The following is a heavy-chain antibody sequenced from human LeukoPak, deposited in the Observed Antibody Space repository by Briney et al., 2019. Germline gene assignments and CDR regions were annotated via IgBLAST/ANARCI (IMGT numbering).Heavy chain of an antibody. CDR1: GGSISNYY. CDR3: ARLDAAAGRYLQFFY. CDR2: IHDSGST. Sequence: SQTLSLTCTVSGGSISNYYWSWIRQSPEKGLEWIGYIHDSGSTNYNPSLKSRVTISVDTSKNQFSLKLSSVTAADTAVYYCARLDAAAGRYLQFFYWGQGTLVPVSS. V-gene: IGHV4-59*08. D-gene: IGHD5-24*01. J-gene: IGHJ4*02.